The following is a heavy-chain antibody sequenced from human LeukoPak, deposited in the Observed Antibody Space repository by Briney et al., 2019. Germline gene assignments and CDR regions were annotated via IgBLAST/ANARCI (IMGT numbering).Heavy chain of an antibody. V-gene: IGHV4-39*01. CDR2: IYYSGST. CDR3: ARQPYYDFWSGYWTGDNWFDP. J-gene: IGHJ5*02. CDR1: GGSISSSIYY. Sequence: SETLSLTCTVSGGSISSSIYYWGWIRQPPGKGLEWIGSIYYSGSTYYNPSLKSRVTISVDTSKNQFSLKLSSVTAADTAVYYCARQPYYDFWSGYWTGDNWFDPWGQGTLVTVSS. D-gene: IGHD3-3*01.